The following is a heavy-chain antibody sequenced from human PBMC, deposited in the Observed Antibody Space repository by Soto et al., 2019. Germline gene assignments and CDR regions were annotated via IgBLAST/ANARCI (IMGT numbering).Heavy chain of an antibody. CDR1: GGGVSSNSAA. D-gene: IGHD1-20*01. CDR3: ARDERVRYNWNMNWFDP. J-gene: IGHJ5*02. Sequence: SQTLSLTCAISGGGVSSNSAAWNWIRQSPSRGLEWLGRTYYRSKWYNDYAVSVKSRITINPDTSKNQFSLQLNSVTPEDTAVYYCARDERVRYNWNMNWFDPWGPGTLVTVSS. CDR2: TYYRSKWYN. V-gene: IGHV6-1*01.